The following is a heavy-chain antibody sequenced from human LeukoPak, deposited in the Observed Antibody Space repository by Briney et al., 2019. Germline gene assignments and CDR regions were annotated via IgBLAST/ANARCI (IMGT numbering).Heavy chain of an antibody. D-gene: IGHD2-2*01. J-gene: IGHJ4*02. CDR2: ISWNSGSI. V-gene: IGHV3-9*01. CDR1: GFTFDDYA. CDR3: AKEAYCSSTSCNFDY. Sequence: GGSLRLSCAASGFTFDDYAMHWARQAPGKGLEWVSGISWNSGSIGYADSVKGRFTISRDNAKNSLYLQMNSLRAEDTALYYCAKEAYCSSTSCNFDYWGQGTLVTVSS.